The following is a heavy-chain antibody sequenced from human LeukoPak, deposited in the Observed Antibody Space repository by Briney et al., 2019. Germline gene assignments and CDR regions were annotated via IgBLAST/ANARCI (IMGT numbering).Heavy chain of an antibody. J-gene: IGHJ5*02. D-gene: IGHD2-2*01. CDR2: ISAYNGNT. CDR3: ARTGVVPAAENWFDP. CDR1: GYTFTSYG. V-gene: IGHV1-18*01. Sequence: ASVKVSCKASGYTFTSYGISWVRQAPGQGLEWMGWISAYNGNTNYVQTLQSRVTMTTDTSTSTAYMGQRSVRYDDTAVYYCARTGVVPAAENWFDPWVQGTLVTVSS.